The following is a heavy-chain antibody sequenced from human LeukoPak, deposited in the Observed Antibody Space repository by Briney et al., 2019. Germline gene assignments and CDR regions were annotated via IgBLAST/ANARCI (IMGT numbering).Heavy chain of an antibody. V-gene: IGHV3-74*01. CDR1: GFTFSSYW. J-gene: IGHJ4*02. CDR2: INGDGSTT. Sequence: GGSLRLSCAASGFTFSSYWMHWVRHAPGKGPLWVSHINGDGSTTNYADSVKGRFTISRDNAKNTLYLQVNSLRAEDTAVYYCAEAASVRGVSYWGQGTLVTVSS. CDR3: AEAASVRGVSY. D-gene: IGHD3-10*01.